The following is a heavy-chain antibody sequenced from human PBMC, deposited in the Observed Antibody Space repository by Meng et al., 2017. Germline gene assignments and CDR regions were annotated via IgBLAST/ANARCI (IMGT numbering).Heavy chain of an antibody. Sequence: GESLKISCAASGFIFSSYGMHWVRQAPGKGLEWVAVIWYDGSNKYYADSVKGRFTISRDNSKNTLYLQMNSLRAEDTAVYYCARVQLAAAGPLGGYYYYGMDVWGQGTTVTGSS. J-gene: IGHJ6*02. CDR2: IWYDGSNK. CDR1: GFIFSSYG. CDR3: ARVQLAAAGPLGGYYYYGMDV. V-gene: IGHV3-33*01. D-gene: IGHD6-13*01.